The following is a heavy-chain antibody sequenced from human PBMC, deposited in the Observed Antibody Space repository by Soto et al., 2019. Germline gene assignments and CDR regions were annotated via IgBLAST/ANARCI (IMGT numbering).Heavy chain of an antibody. D-gene: IGHD2-21*02. V-gene: IGHV4-34*01. CDR3: ARVGGLGCGGDCYPYYFDY. Sequence: QVQLQQWGAGLLKPSETLSLTCAVYGGSFSGYYWSWIRQPPGKGLEWIGEINHSGSTNYNPSLKSRVNISVDTSKNQFSLKLSSVTAADTAVYYCARVGGLGCGGDCYPYYFDYWGQGTLVTVSS. J-gene: IGHJ4*02. CDR1: GGSFSGYY. CDR2: INHSGST.